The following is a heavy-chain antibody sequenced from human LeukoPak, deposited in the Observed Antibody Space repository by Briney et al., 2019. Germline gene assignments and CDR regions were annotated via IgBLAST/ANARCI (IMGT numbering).Heavy chain of an antibody. J-gene: IGHJ4*02. D-gene: IGHD3-9*01. Sequence: ASVKVSCTASGYTFTGYYMHWVRQAPGQGLEWMGWVNPNSGGTNYAQKFQGRVTMTRDTSISTAYMELSRLRSDDTAVYYCATLGNFDWLLSATYYFDYWGQGTLVTVSS. CDR1: GYTFTGYY. CDR2: VNPNSGGT. V-gene: IGHV1-2*02. CDR3: ATLGNFDWLLSATYYFDY.